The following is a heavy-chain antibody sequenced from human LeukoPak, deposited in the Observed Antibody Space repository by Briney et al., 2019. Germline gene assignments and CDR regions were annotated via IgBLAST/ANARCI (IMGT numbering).Heavy chain of an antibody. D-gene: IGHD3-10*01. CDR1: GYTLTELS. V-gene: IGHV1-2*02. J-gene: IGHJ4*02. Sequence: ASVKVSCKVSGYTLTELSMHWVRQAPGQGLEWMGWINPNSGGTNYAQKFQGRVTMTRDTSISTAYMELSRLRSDDTAVYYCARGLLWFGELLGVENYYFDYWGQGTLVTVSS. CDR3: ARGLLWFGELLGVENYYFDY. CDR2: INPNSGGT.